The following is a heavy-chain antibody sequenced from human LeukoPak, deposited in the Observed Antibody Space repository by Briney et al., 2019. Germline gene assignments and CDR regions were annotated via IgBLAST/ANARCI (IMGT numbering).Heavy chain of an antibody. V-gene: IGHV3-48*03. CDR3: ASSGDRENIFDY. Sequence: GGSLRLSCAASGFTFSSYEMNWVRQAPGKGLEWVSYISSSGSTIYYADSVKGRFTISGDNAKNSLYLQMNSLRAEDTAVYYCASSGDRENIFDYWGQGTLVTVSS. D-gene: IGHD2-21*02. J-gene: IGHJ4*02. CDR1: GFTFSSYE. CDR2: ISSSGSTI.